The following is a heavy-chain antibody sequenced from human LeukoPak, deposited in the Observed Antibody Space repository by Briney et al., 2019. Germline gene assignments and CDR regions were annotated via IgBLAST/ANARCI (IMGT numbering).Heavy chain of an antibody. J-gene: IGHJ5*01. CDR1: GYTFTSYD. CDR2: MNPNSGNT. CDR3: ARGGVCSSTSCYWRRVNWFAS. V-gene: IGHV1-8*01. D-gene: IGHD2-2*01. Sequence: GASVKVSCKASGYTFTSYDINWVRQATGQGLEWMGWMNPNSGNTGYAQKFQGRVTMTRNTSISTAYMELSSLRSEDTAVYYCARGGVCSSTSCYWRRVNWFASWGQGTLVTVSS.